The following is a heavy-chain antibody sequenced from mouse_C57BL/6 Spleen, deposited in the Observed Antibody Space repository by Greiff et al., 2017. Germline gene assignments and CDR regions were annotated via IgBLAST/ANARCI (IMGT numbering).Heavy chain of an antibody. CDR2: INPNNGGT. CDR1: GYTFTDYY. D-gene: IGHD2-3*01. J-gene: IGHJ1*03. CDR3: ARSLIYDGYEYFDV. Sequence: VQLQQSGPELVKPGASVKISCKASGYTFTDYYMNWVKQSHGKSLEWIGDINPNNGGTSYNQKFKGKATLTVDKSSSTAYMELRSLTSEDSAVYYCARSLIYDGYEYFDVWGTGTTVTVSS. V-gene: IGHV1-26*01.